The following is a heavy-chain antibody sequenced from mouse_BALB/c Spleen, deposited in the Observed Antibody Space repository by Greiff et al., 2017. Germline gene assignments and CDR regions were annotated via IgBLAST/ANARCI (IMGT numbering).Heavy chain of an antibody. Sequence: VKLQESGAELAKPGASVKMSCKASGYTFTSYWMHWVKQRPGQGLEWIGYINPSTGYTEYNQKFKDKATLTADKSSSTAYMQLSSLTSEDSAVYYCARSKLLDYWGQGTTLTVSS. D-gene: IGHD1-1*01. CDR2: INPSTGYT. CDR1: GYTFTSYW. V-gene: IGHV1-7*01. CDR3: ARSKLLDY. J-gene: IGHJ2*01.